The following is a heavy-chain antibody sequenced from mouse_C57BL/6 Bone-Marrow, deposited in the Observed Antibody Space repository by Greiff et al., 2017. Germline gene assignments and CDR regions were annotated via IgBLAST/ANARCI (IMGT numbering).Heavy chain of an antibody. V-gene: IGHV7-1*01. CDR1: GFTFSDFY. Sequence: EVMLVDSGGGLVQSGRSLRLSCATSGFTFSDFYMEWVRQAPGKGLEWIAASRNKANDYTTEYSASVKGRFIVSRDTSQSILYLQMNALRAEDTAIYYCARDARGAMDYWGQGTSVTVSS. CDR3: ARDARGAMDY. J-gene: IGHJ4*01. CDR2: SRNKANDYTT.